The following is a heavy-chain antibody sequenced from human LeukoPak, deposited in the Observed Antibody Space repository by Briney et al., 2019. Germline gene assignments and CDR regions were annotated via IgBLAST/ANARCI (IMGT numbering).Heavy chain of an antibody. CDR3: ARDRFGDLNYFDY. Sequence: PSETLSLTWTVSGGSISSYFWSWIRQPAGKGLDWIGRIYTSGSTNYNPSLKSRVTISADKSTNQFSLKLSSVTAADTAVYYCARDRFGDLNYFDYWGQGTLVTVSS. V-gene: IGHV4-4*07. D-gene: IGHD3-3*01. J-gene: IGHJ4*02. CDR2: IYTSGST. CDR1: GGSISSYF.